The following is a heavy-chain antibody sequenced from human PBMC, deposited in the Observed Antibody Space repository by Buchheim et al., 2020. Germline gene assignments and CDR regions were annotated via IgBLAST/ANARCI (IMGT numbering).Heavy chain of an antibody. CDR1: GFTFSTYW. CDR3: ARGPMTDYTPFDY. J-gene: IGHJ4*02. Sequence: VQLVESGGGLVQPGGSLRLSCAASGFTFSTYWMTWVRQAPGKGLEWVAVIWYDGSNKYYADSVKGRFTISRDNSKNTLYLQMNSLRAEDTAVYYCARGPMTDYTPFDYWGQGTL. CDR2: IWYDGSNK. V-gene: IGHV3-33*08. D-gene: IGHD2-2*02.